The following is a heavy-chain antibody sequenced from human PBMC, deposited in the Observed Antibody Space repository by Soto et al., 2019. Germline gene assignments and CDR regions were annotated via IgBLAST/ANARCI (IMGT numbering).Heavy chain of an antibody. CDR3: ARALVQVDYGDYRANYYYYYGMDV. Sequence: QVQLVQSGAEVKKPGSSVKVSCKASGGTFSSYAISWVRQAPGQGLEWMGGIIPIFGTANYAQKFQGRVTITADESTSTAYMELSSLRSEDTAVYYCARALVQVDYGDYRANYYYYYGMDVWGQGTTVTVSS. V-gene: IGHV1-69*01. CDR1: GGTFSSYA. CDR2: IIPIFGTA. J-gene: IGHJ6*02. D-gene: IGHD4-17*01.